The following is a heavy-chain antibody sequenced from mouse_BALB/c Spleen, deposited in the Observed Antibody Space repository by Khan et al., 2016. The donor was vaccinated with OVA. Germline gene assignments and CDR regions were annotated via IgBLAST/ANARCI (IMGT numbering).Heavy chain of an antibody. J-gene: IGHJ3*01. CDR2: ISPYYGYA. V-gene: IGHV1S137*01. CDR1: GYTFTDYA. CDR3: PRYHCGFAY. Sequence: QVQLKQSGAELARPGVSVKMSCKGSGYTFTDYAMHWMKQSHAKSLEWIGVISPYYGYANYNQKFKDKATMTVDKSSSTAYMELARLTSEDSAIYDCPRYHCGFAYWGQGTLVTVS.